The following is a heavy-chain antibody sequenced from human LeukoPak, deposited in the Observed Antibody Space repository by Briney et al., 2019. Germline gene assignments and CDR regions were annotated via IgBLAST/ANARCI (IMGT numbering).Heavy chain of an antibody. Sequence: PGGSLRLSCAASGFTLSRYGMSWVRQAPGKGLEWVSSISGSGGSTDYADSVKGRFTISRDNSKNTVYLLMNSLRAEDTVIYHCVPFCSGANCYSGPPHYWGQGTLVTVSS. CDR2: ISGSGGST. CDR1: GFTLSRYG. D-gene: IGHD2-15*01. J-gene: IGHJ4*02. V-gene: IGHV3-23*01. CDR3: VPFCSGANCYSGPPHY.